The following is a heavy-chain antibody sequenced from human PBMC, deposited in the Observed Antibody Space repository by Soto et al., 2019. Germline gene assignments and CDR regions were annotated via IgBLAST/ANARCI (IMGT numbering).Heavy chain of an antibody. J-gene: IGHJ4*02. Sequence: QVQLQESGPGLVKPSQTLSLTCTVSGGSISSGDYYWSWIRQPPGKGPEWIGYIYYSGSTYYNPSLKSRVTLSLDTSKNQFSLKLSSVTAADSAVYYCASFGVIGEPFEYWGQGILVAVSS. CDR2: IYYSGST. CDR3: ASFGVIGEPFEY. CDR1: GGSISSGDYY. D-gene: IGHD3-10*01. V-gene: IGHV4-30-4*01.